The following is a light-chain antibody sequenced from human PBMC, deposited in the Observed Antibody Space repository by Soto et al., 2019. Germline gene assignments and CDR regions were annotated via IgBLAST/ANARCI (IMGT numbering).Light chain of an antibody. Sequence: DVVMTQSPLSLPVTLGQPASISCRSSQSLVYSDGNTSLDWFQQRPGQSPRRLIYKVSNRASGVPDRFSGSGSGTDFTLKISRVEAEDVGVYYCMQGTHWPPITFGQGTRLEIE. CDR3: MQGTHWPPIT. V-gene: IGKV2-30*01. CDR1: QSLVYSDGNTS. CDR2: KVS. J-gene: IGKJ5*01.